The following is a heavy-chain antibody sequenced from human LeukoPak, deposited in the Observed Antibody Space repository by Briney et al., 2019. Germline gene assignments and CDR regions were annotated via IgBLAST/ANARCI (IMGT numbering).Heavy chain of an antibody. D-gene: IGHD1-26*01. V-gene: IGHV1-3*01. J-gene: IGHJ4*02. CDR1: GYTFTSYA. CDR2: ISAGNGNT. Sequence: ASVTVSFTASGYTFTSYAIHWVRQAPGQRLEWMGWISAGNGNTKYSQNFQGRVTFISNTSATTAFMELSSLRSEDAAVYYCARDSGSGNNDYWGQGTLVTVSS. CDR3: ARDSGSGNNDY.